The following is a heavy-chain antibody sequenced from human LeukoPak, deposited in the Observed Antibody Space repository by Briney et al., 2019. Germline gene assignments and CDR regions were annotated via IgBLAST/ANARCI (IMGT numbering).Heavy chain of an antibody. CDR1: GFTFSSYA. J-gene: IGHJ1*01. CDR3: AKDDAWGRYKD. V-gene: IGHV3-23*01. CDR2: ISASGVNT. D-gene: IGHD3-16*01. Sequence: GGSLRLSCAASGFTFSSYAMSWVRQAPGKGLEWVSAISASGVNTYYADSVKGRFTISRDNSKNTLYLQMNSLRAEDTAVYYCAKDDAWGRYKDWGQGTLVTVSS.